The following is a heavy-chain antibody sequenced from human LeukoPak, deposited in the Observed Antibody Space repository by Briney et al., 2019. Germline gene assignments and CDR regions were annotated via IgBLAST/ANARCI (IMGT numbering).Heavy chain of an antibody. D-gene: IGHD4-17*01. CDR2: ISHSGST. CDR3: ANRLWHDYCDYFVQGGNDWFDR. Sequence: PSETLSLTCAVYGGSFSGYYWNWIRQPPGKGLEWIGEISHSGSTNYHPSLKSRVTISVDTSKNQFSLKLSSVTAADTAVYYCANRLWHDYCDYFVQGGNDWFDRWGQGTLVSV. V-gene: IGHV4-34*01. CDR1: GGSFSGYY. J-gene: IGHJ5*02.